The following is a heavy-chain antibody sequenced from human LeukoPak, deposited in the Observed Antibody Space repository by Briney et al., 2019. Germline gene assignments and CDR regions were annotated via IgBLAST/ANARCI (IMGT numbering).Heavy chain of an antibody. V-gene: IGHV1-46*01. J-gene: IGHJ5*02. CDR3: AIDSSSWYVFDP. Sequence: ASVKVSCKASGYTFTGYYMHWVRQAPGQGLEWMGIINPSGGSTSYAQKFQGRVTMTRDTSTSTVYMELSSLRSEDTAVYYCAIDSSSWYVFDPWGQGTLVTVSS. D-gene: IGHD6-13*01. CDR2: INPSGGST. CDR1: GYTFTGYY.